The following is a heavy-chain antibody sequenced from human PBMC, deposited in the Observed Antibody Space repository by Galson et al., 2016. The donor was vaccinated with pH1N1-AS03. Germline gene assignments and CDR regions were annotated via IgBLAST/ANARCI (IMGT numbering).Heavy chain of an antibody. V-gene: IGHV3-23*01. CDR1: GITFSHYA. CDR3: ANIPVAGSWYFHL. Sequence: SLRLSCAPSGITFSHYAMSWVRQAPGKGLEWVSSINYNGGVTYYAESVKGRFSVSRDNSRNTLYLQLSNLRAEDTALYYCANIPVAGSWYFHLWGQGTLVTVSS. J-gene: IGHJ1*01. CDR2: INYNGGVT. D-gene: IGHD6-19*01.